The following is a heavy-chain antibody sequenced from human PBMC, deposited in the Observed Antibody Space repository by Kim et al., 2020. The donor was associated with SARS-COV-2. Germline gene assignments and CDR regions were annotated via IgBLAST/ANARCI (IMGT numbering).Heavy chain of an antibody. V-gene: IGHV6-1*01. Sequence: AVSVKSRITINPDTSKNQFSLQLNSVTPEDTAVYYCTRDMFGDGYNHFDYWGQGTLVTVSS. CDR3: TRDMFGDGYNHFDY. J-gene: IGHJ4*02. D-gene: IGHD3-10*02.